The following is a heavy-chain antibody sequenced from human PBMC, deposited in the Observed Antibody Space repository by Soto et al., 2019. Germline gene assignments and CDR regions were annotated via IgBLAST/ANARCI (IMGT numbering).Heavy chain of an antibody. CDR1: GFTFSDYY. J-gene: IGHJ4*02. CDR3: ARALRKYSSSSGLNY. Sequence: GGSLRLSCAASGFTFSDYYMSWIRQAPGKGLEWVSYISSSSSYTNYADSVKGRFTISRDNAKNSLHLQMNSLRAEDTAVYYCARALRKYSSSSGLNYWGQGTLVTVSS. CDR2: ISSSSSYT. V-gene: IGHV3-11*06. D-gene: IGHD6-6*01.